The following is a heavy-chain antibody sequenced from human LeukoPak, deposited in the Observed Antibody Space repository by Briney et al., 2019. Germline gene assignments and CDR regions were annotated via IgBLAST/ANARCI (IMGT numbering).Heavy chain of an antibody. CDR3: AKDMWRVRGVSDY. V-gene: IGHV1-46*01. J-gene: IGHJ4*02. CDR1: GYTFTSYY. D-gene: IGHD3-10*01. Sequence: ASVKVSCKASGYTFTSYYMHWVRQAPGQGLEWMGIINPSGGSTSYAQKFQGRVTMTRDMSTSTVYMELSSLRSEDTAVYYCAKDMWRVRGVSDYWGQGTLVTVSS. CDR2: INPSGGST.